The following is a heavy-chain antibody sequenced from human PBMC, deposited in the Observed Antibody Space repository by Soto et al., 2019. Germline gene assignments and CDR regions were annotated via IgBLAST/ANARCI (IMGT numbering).Heavy chain of an antibody. V-gene: IGHV3-11*01. CDR2: ISSSGSTI. CDR3: ARDFDRIAVAGIKRNWFDP. Sequence: QVQLVESGGGLVKPGGSLRLSCAASGFTFSDYYMSWIRQAPGKGLEWVSYISSSGSTIYYADSVKGRFTISRDNAKNSLYLQMNSLRAENTAVYYCARDFDRIAVAGIKRNWFDPWGQGTLVTVSS. J-gene: IGHJ5*02. D-gene: IGHD6-19*01. CDR1: GFTFSDYY.